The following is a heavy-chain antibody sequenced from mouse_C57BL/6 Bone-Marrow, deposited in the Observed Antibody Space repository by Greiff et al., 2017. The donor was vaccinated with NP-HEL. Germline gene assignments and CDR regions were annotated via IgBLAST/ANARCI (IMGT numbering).Heavy chain of an antibody. CDR2: ISSGGDYI. Sequence: EVKVVESGEGLVKPGGSLKLSCAASGFTFSSYAMSWVRQTPEKRLEWVAYISSGGDYIYYADTVKGRFTISRDNARNTLYLQMSSLKSEDTAMYYCTRGDGSDWYFDVWGTGTTVTVSS. CDR1: GFTFSSYA. D-gene: IGHD1-1*01. J-gene: IGHJ1*03. V-gene: IGHV5-9-1*02. CDR3: TRGDGSDWYFDV.